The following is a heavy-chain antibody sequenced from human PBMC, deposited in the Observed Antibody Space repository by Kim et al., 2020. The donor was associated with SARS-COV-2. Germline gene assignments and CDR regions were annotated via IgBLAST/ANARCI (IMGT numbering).Heavy chain of an antibody. CDR3: ARGCGGDCYSWFDP. Sequence: GGSLRLSCAASGSTFSSYSMNWVRQAPGKGLEWVSSISSSSSYIYYADSVKGRFTISRDNAKNSLYLQMNSLRAEDTAVYYCARGCGGDCYSWFDPWGQGTLVTVSS. CDR1: GSTFSSYS. CDR2: ISSSSSYI. D-gene: IGHD2-21*02. V-gene: IGHV3-21*01. J-gene: IGHJ5*02.